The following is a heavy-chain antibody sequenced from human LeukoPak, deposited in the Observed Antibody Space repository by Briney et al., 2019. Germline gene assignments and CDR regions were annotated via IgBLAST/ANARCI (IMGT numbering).Heavy chain of an antibody. CDR3: TRDDSSGYDY. J-gene: IGHJ4*02. Sequence: GGSLRLSCTASGFTFGDYAMSWVRQAPGKGLEWVGFIRSKAYGGTTEYAASVKGRFTISRDDSKSIAYLQMNSLKTEDTAVYYCTRDDSSGYDYWGQGTLVTVSS. CDR1: GFTFGDYA. V-gene: IGHV3-49*04. CDR2: IRSKAYGGTT. D-gene: IGHD3-22*01.